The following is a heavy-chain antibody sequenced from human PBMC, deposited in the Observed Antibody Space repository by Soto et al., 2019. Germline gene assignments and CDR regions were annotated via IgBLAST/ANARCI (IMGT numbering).Heavy chain of an antibody. Sequence: QVQLVQSGAEEKKPGASVKVSCKASGYTFTSYAMHWVRQAPGQRLEWMGWINAGNGNTEYSQKFQGRVTITRDTSASTAYMELSSLRSEDTAVYYCARGSGYYYWDDYWGQGTLVTVSS. D-gene: IGHD3-22*01. CDR1: GYTFTSYA. CDR2: INAGNGNT. V-gene: IGHV1-3*05. J-gene: IGHJ4*02. CDR3: ARGSGYYYWDDY.